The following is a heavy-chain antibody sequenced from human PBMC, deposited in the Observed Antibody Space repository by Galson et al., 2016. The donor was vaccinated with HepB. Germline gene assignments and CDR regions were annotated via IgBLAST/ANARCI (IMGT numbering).Heavy chain of an antibody. J-gene: IGHJ4*02. D-gene: IGHD5-24*01. V-gene: IGHV3-9*01. CDR2: IGWNSGSI. CDR3: AKDRDFHGYNTYYFDY. CDR1: GFTFDDYA. Sequence: SLRLSCAASGFTFDDYAMHWVRQVPGRGLEWVSGIGWNSGSIGYADSVKGRFITSRDNAKNSLYLQMNSLRAEDTALYYCAKDRDFHGYNTYYFDYWGQGTLVTVSS.